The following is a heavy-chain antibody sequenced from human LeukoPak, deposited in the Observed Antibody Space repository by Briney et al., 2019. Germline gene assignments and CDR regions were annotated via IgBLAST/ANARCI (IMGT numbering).Heavy chain of an antibody. CDR1: GFTFSSYS. CDR2: ISSSSSYI. CDR3: ARARGYTGNDAFDI. D-gene: IGHD5-18*01. V-gene: IGHV3-21*01. Sequence: GGSLRLSCAASGFTFSSYSMNWVRQAPGKGPEWVSSISSSSSYIYYADSVKGRFTISRDNAKNSLYLQMNSLRAEDTAVYYCARARGYTGNDAFDIWGQGTMVTVSS. J-gene: IGHJ3*02.